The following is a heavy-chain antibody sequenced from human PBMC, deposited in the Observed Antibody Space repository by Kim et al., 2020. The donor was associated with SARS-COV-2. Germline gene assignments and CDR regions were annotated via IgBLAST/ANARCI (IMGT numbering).Heavy chain of an antibody. J-gene: IGHJ4*02. D-gene: IGHD3-22*01. Sequence: GGSLRLSCAASGFTFSSYAMSWVRQAPGKGLEWVSAISGSGGSTYYADSVKGRFTISRDNSKNTLYLQMNSLRAEDTAVYYCAKVGGNYYDSSGYYGGYYFDYWGQGTLVTVSS. CDR3: AKVGGNYYDSSGYYGGYYFDY. CDR2: ISGSGGST. CDR1: GFTFSSYA. V-gene: IGHV3-23*01.